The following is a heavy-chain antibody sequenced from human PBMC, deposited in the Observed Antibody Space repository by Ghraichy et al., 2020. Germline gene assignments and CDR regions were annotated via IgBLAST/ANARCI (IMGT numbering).Heavy chain of an antibody. J-gene: IGHJ4*02. D-gene: IGHD6-13*01. Sequence: SVKVSCKASGGTFSSYAISWVRQAPGQGLEWMGGIIPIFGIANYAQKFQGRVTIPADKSTSTAYMELSSLRSEDTAVYYCARWGSVYSSSWFDYWGQGTLVTVSS. CDR2: IIPIFGIA. CDR3: ARWGSVYSSSWFDY. V-gene: IGHV1-69*10. CDR1: GGTFSSYA.